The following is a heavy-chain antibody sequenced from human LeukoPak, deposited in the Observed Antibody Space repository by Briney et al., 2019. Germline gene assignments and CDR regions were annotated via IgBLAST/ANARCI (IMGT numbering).Heavy chain of an antibody. V-gene: IGHV1-2*02. CDR3: ARTPPTEYYGVDV. CDR1: GYTFIDYF. CDR2: IDPKTAGT. D-gene: IGHD2/OR15-2a*01. J-gene: IGHJ6*02. Sequence: ASVKVSCKASGYTFIDYFIHWVRQAPGQGPEWMGWIDPKTAGTRFAQKFQGRVTMTRDTAINTAYMELYRLTSDDTAVFYCARTPPTEYYGVDVWGQGTPVAVSS.